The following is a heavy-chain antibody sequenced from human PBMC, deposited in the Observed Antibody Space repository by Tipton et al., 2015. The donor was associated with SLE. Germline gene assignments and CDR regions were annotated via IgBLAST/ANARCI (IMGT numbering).Heavy chain of an antibody. Sequence: TLSLTCTVSGGSISSGGYYWSWIRQHPGKGLEWIGYIYDSGSTYYNPSLESRVIISSDTSKNQLSLQLRSATAADTAFYYCARRTRSASWYGGAFDVWGQGTMVTVPS. CDR1: GGSISSGGYY. CDR2: IYDSGST. V-gene: IGHV4-31*03. J-gene: IGHJ3*01. CDR3: ARRTRSASWYGGAFDV. D-gene: IGHD6-13*01.